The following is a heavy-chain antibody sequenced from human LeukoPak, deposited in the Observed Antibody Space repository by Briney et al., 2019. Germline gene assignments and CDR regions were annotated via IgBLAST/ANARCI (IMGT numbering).Heavy chain of an antibody. J-gene: IGHJ5*02. CDR3: ARDRGIAVADRADWFDP. V-gene: IGHV1-18*01. CDR2: ISAYNGNT. D-gene: IGHD6-19*01. Sequence: ASVKVSCKASGYTFTSYGISWVRQAPGQGLEWMGWISAYNGNTNYAQKLQGRVTMTTDTSTSTAYMELRSLRSDDTAVYYCARDRGIAVADRADWFDPWGQGTLVTVSS. CDR1: GYTFTSYG.